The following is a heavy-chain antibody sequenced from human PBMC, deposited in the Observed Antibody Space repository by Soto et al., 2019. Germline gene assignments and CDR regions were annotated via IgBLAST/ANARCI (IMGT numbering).Heavy chain of an antibody. CDR2: VSDSGGGT. J-gene: IGHJ3*01. CDR1: GFAFSNCA. Sequence: GGSLRLSCKASGFAFSNCAMSWVRQAPGKGLEWVAAVSDSGGGTYFADSVKGRFTISRDNSKNTLYLQMNSLRAEDTALYYCAKAGGVRVLDAFDVWGQGTMVTVSS. V-gene: IGHV3-23*01. CDR3: AKAGGVRVLDAFDV. D-gene: IGHD2-8*01.